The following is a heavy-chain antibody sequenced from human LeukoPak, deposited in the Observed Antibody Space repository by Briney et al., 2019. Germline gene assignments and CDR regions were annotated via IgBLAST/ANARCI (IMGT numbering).Heavy chain of an antibody. V-gene: IGHV3-23*01. J-gene: IGHJ4*02. CDR3: ANVVGGY. D-gene: IGHD2-21*01. CDR2: ITKSGGST. Sequence: GGSLRLSCAVSGITFSTIGVTWVRQAPGKGLEWVSSITKSGGSTYYADSVKGRFTISRDNSKDTLYLQMNRLRVEDSAVYFCANVVGGYWGQGTLVIVSS. CDR1: GITFSTIG.